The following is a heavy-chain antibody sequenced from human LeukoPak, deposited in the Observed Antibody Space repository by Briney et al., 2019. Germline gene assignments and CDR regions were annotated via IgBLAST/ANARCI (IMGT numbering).Heavy chain of an antibody. CDR2: ISTSGGST. D-gene: IGHD4-17*01. CDR3: AGGHRTTVTRGGGYGY. Sequence: GGSLRLSCAPSGFTFSSYAMSWVRQAPGKGLEWVSRISTSGGSTYYADSVKGRFTISRDNSKNTLYLQMNSLRAEDTAVYYCAGGHRTTVTRGGGYGYWGQGTLVTVSS. CDR1: GFTFSSYA. J-gene: IGHJ4*02. V-gene: IGHV3-23*01.